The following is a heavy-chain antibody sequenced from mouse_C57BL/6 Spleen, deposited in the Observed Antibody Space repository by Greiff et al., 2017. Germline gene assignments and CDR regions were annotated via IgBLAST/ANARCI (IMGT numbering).Heavy chain of an antibody. Sequence: EVMLVESEGGLVQPGSSMKLSCTASGFTFSDYYMAWVRQVPEKGLEWVANINSDGSSTYYLDSLKSRFIISRDNAKDILYLQMSSLKSEDTATYYCAREGVTTAIDVWGTGTTVTVSS. V-gene: IGHV5-16*01. D-gene: IGHD1-2*01. CDR1: GFTFSDYY. J-gene: IGHJ1*03. CDR2: INSDGSST. CDR3: AREGVTTAIDV.